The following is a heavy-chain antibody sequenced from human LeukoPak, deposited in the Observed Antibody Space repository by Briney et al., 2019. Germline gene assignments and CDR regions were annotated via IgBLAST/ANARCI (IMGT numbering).Heavy chain of an antibody. Sequence: PSETLSLTCTVSGVSISSSSYYWGWIRQPPGKGLEWIGSIYYSGSTYYNPSLKSRVTISVDMSKNQFSLKLSSVTAADTAVYYCARGNGYNYYWGQGTLVTVSS. D-gene: IGHD5-24*01. J-gene: IGHJ4*02. CDR1: GVSISSSSYY. CDR3: ARGNGYNYY. CDR2: IYYSGST. V-gene: IGHV4-39*07.